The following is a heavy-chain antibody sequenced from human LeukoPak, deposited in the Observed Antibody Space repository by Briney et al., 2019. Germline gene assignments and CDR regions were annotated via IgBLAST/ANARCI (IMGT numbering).Heavy chain of an antibody. CDR2: ISSSGSTI. J-gene: IGHJ4*02. CDR3: AKFDSSSWYTLPAY. CDR1: GFTFSSYE. Sequence: PGGSLRLSCAASGFTFSSYEMNWVRQAPGKGLEWVSYISSSGSTIYYADSVKGRFTISRDNAKNSLYLQMNSLRAEDTAVYYCAKFDSSSWYTLPAYWGQGTLVTVSS. D-gene: IGHD6-13*01. V-gene: IGHV3-48*03.